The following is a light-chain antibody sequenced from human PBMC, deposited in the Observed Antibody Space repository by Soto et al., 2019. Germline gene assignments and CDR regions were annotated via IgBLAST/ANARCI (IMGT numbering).Light chain of an antibody. J-gene: IGLJ1*01. CDR2: EVS. Sequence: QSALTQPPSASGSPGQSVTISCTGTSSDVGGYNYVSWYQQHPGKAPKLMIYEVSKRPSGVPDRFSGSNSGNTASLTVSGLQAEDEADYYCSSYAGSNNSVFGTGTKLTVL. CDR3: SSYAGSNNSV. V-gene: IGLV2-8*01. CDR1: SSDVGGYNY.